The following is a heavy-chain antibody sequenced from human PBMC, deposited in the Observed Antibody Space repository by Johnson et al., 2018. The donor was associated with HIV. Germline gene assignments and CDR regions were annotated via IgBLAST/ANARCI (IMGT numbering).Heavy chain of an antibody. CDR1: GFTFSSYG. D-gene: IGHD6-6*01. Sequence: QVQLVESGGGLVKPGGSLRLSCAASGFTFSSYGMHWVRQAPGKGLEWVAVIWYDGSNKYYADSVKGRFTISRDNSKNTLYLQMNSLRAEDTAVYYCARWGYRSSPLDAFDIWGQGTMVTVSS. CDR3: ARWGYRSSPLDAFDI. J-gene: IGHJ3*02. V-gene: IGHV3-33*08. CDR2: IWYDGSNK.